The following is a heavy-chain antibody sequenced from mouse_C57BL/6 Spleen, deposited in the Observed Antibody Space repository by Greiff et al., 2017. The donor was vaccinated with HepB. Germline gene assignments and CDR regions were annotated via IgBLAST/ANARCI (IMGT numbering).Heavy chain of an antibody. V-gene: IGHV3-6*01. CDR3: ARNDYDGYAMDY. CDR2: ISYDGSN. CDR1: GYSITSGYY. J-gene: IGHJ4*01. D-gene: IGHD2-4*01. Sequence: EVQRVESGPGLVKPSQSLSLTCSVTGYSITSGYYWNWIRQFPGNKLEWMSYISYDGSNNYNPSLKNRISITRDTSKNQFFLKLNSVTTEDTATYYCARNDYDGYAMDYWGQGTSVTVSS.